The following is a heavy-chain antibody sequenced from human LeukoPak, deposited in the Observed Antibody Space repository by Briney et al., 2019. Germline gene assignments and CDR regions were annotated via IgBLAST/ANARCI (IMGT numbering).Heavy chain of an antibody. D-gene: IGHD2-21*02. J-gene: IGHJ6*02. CDR2: ISGSGGST. Sequence: GGSLRLSCAASGFTFSSYAMSWVRQAPGKGLEWVSAISGSGGSTYYADSVKGRFTISRDNSKNTLYLQMNSLRAEDTAVYYCARDRGRDSRGGDSYYYGMDVWGQGTTVTVSS. V-gene: IGHV3-23*01. CDR1: GFTFSSYA. CDR3: ARDRGRDSRGGDSYYYGMDV.